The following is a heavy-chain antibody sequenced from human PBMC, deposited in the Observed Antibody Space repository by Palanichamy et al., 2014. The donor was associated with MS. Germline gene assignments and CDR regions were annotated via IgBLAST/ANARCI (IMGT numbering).Heavy chain of an antibody. CDR3: AKAPNLGYTSGTDY. V-gene: IGHV3-23*04. Sequence: EVLLVESGGRLVQPGGSLRLSCAASGFTFRSYAMSWVRQAPGKGLEWVSTISGGGSTYYAASVKGRFTISRDNSNNTLYLQVNSLRAEDTAAYYCAKAPNLGYTSGTDYWGQGTVVTVSS. CDR1: GFTFRSYA. D-gene: IGHD5-18*01. CDR2: ISGGGST. J-gene: IGHJ4*02.